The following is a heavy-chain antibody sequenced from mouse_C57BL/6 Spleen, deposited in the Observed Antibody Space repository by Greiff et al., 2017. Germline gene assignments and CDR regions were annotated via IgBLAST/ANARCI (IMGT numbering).Heavy chain of an antibody. CDR3: ARSSPGYFDV. J-gene: IGHJ1*03. CDR1: GYTFTSYW. CDR2: INPSSGYT. V-gene: IGHV1-7*01. D-gene: IGHD6-1*01. Sequence: VQVVESGAELAKPGASVKLSCKASGYTFTSYWMHWVKQRPGQGLEWIGYINPSSGYTKYNQKFKDKATLTADKSSSTAYMQLSSLTYEDSAVYYCARSSPGYFDVWGTGTTVTVSS.